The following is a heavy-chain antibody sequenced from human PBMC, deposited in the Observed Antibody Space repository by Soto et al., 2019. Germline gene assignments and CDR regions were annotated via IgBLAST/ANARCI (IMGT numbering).Heavy chain of an antibody. CDR2: IKSKTDGGTT. D-gene: IGHD6-13*01. V-gene: IGHV3-15*01. CDR1: GFTFSNAW. J-gene: IGHJ6*02. CDR3: TTPPRDSSSWYYYYGMDV. Sequence: GGSLRLSCAASGFTFSNAWMSWVRQAPGKGLEWVGRIKSKTDGGTTDYAAPVKGRFTISRDDSKNTLYLQMNSLKTEDTAVYYCTTPPRDSSSWYYYYGMDVWGQGTTVTVSS.